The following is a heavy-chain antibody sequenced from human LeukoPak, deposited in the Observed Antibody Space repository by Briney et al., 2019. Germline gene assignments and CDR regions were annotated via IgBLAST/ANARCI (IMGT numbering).Heavy chain of an antibody. Sequence: GGSLRLSCAASGFTFSRYAMSWVRQAPGKGLEWVSALCGSGGSTYYADSVKGRFTISRDNSKNTLYLQMNSLRTEDTALYYCAKDRGYDPDDYFDYWGQGTLVTVSS. CDR1: GFTFSRYA. D-gene: IGHD2-2*01. J-gene: IGHJ4*02. CDR3: AKDRGYDPDDYFDY. V-gene: IGHV3-23*01. CDR2: LCGSGGST.